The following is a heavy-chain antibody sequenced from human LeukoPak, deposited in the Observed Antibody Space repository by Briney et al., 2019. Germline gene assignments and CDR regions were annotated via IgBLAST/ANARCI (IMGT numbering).Heavy chain of an antibody. CDR1: GFTFSSYS. J-gene: IGHJ4*02. Sequence: GGSLRLSCAASGFTFSSYSMNWVRQAPGKGLEWVSSISSSSSYIYYADSVKGRFTISRDNAKNSLYLQMNSLRAEDTAVYYCARAGSSWYKLEFDYWGQGTLVTVSS. CDR2: ISSSSSYI. D-gene: IGHD6-13*01. V-gene: IGHV3-21*01. CDR3: ARAGSSWYKLEFDY.